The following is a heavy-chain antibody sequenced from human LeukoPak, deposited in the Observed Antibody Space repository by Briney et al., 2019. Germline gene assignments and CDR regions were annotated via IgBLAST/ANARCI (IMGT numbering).Heavy chain of an antibody. D-gene: IGHD1-7*01. J-gene: IGHJ3*02. CDR1: GSSFSTYW. CDR2: IHPSNSDT. CDR3: ARRTTEAFDI. Sequence: GESLKISCQDSGSSFSTYWIAWVRQMPGKGLEWMGIIHPSNSDTRYSPAFQGQVTISVATSITTAYLQWSSLKAPDTAIYYCARRTTEAFDIWGQRTEVTVPS. V-gene: IGHV5-51*01.